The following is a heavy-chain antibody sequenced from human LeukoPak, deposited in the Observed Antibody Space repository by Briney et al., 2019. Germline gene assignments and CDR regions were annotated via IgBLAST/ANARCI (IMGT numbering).Heavy chain of an antibody. D-gene: IGHD2-21*02. Sequence: PGGSLRLSCAASGFTFSSYSMNWVRQAPGKGLEWVSPISSSSSYIYYADSVKGRFTISRDNAKNSLYLQMNSLRAEDTAVYYCARGFVVVTASGYWGQGTLVTVSS. J-gene: IGHJ4*02. V-gene: IGHV3-21*01. CDR2: ISSSSSYI. CDR1: GFTFSSYS. CDR3: ARGFVVVTASGY.